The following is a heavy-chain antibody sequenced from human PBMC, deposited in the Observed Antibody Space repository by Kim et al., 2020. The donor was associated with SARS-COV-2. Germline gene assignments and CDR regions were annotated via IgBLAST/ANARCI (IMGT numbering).Heavy chain of an antibody. J-gene: IGHJ6*02. Sequence: SETLSLTCTVSGGSISSGGYYWSWIRQRPGKGVEGIGYIFYSGSTYYNPSLKSRVTISVDTSKNQFSLKLSSVTAADTAVYYCARVVVRYYYYGMDVWGQGTTVTVSS. CDR3: ARVVVRYYYYGMDV. V-gene: IGHV4-31*03. CDR2: IFYSGST. CDR1: GGSISSGGYY.